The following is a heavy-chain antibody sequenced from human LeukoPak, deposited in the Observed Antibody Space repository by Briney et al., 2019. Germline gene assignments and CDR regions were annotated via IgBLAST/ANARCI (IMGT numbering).Heavy chain of an antibody. V-gene: IGHV3-30*04. Sequence: GGSLRLSCAASGFTFSSYAMHWVRQAPGKGLEWVAVISYDGSNKYYADSVKGRFTISRDNSKNTLYLQMNSLRAEDTAVYYCARGADPSVVVVAANWFDPWGQGTLVTVSS. CDR1: GFTFSSYA. D-gene: IGHD2-15*01. J-gene: IGHJ5*02. CDR2: ISYDGSNK. CDR3: ARGADPSVVVVAANWFDP.